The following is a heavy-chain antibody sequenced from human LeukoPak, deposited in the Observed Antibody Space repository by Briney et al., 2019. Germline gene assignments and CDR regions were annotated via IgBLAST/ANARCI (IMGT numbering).Heavy chain of an antibody. Sequence: SETLSLTCTVSGGSISSGSYYWGWIRQPAGKGLEWIGSIYTSGSTHYNPSLKSRVTISVDTSKNQFSLKLSSVTAADTAVYSRARDLGEIPGGNWFDPWGQGTLVTVSS. CDR1: GGSISSGSYY. V-gene: IGHV4-61*02. CDR3: ARDLGEIPGGNWFDP. J-gene: IGHJ5*02. D-gene: IGHD3-16*01. CDR2: IYTSGST.